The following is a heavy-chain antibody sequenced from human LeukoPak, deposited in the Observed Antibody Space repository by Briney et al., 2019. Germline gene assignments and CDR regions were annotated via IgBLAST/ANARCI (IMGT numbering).Heavy chain of an antibody. CDR1: GHTFTDYW. J-gene: IGHJ5*02. Sequence: GESLKISCQASGHTFTDYWIGWVRQMPGKGLVWMGIIHPSDSTTRYSPSFQGQVTISADKSISTVYLQWSSLQASDSAMYYLARRYYHSREFDPWGQGTLVTVSS. V-gene: IGHV5-51*01. D-gene: IGHD3-22*01. CDR2: IHPSDSTT. CDR3: ARRYYHSREFDP.